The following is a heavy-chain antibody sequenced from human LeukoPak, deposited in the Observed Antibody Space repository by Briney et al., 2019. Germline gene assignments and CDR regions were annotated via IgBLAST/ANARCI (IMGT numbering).Heavy chain of an antibody. CDR2: IKQDGSEQ. CDR1: GFTFSNFW. J-gene: IGHJ3*02. CDR3: AREYYDSSGSAAFDI. D-gene: IGHD3-22*01. Sequence: GGSLRLSCAVSGFTFSNFWMTWVRQAPGKGLEWVANIKQDGSEQYYLDSVKGRFTISRDNSKNTLYLQMNSLRAEDTAVYYCAREYYDSSGSAAFDIWGQGTMVTVSS. V-gene: IGHV3-7*05.